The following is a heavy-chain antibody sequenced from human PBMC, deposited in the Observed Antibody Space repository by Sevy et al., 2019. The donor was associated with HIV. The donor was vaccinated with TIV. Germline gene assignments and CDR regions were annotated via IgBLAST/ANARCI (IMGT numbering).Heavy chain of an antibody. Sequence: GGSLRLSCAASGFTFSSYWMSWVRQAPGKGLEWVATMKEDGSEGNYVDSLKGRFTLSRDNAKNSLYLQMSSLRAEDTAVYYCVREGVGGYSYSLDCWGQGTLVTVSS. D-gene: IGHD5-18*01. CDR3: VREGVGGYSYSLDC. V-gene: IGHV3-7*01. J-gene: IGHJ4*02. CDR2: MKEDGSEG. CDR1: GFTFSSYW.